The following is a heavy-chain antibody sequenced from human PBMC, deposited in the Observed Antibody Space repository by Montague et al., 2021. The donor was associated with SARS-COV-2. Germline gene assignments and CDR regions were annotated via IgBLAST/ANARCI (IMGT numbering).Heavy chain of an antibody. CDR2: ISYSGAT. J-gene: IGHJ4*01. CDR1: GGSISGRF. CDR3: ARQQGLSGSGVVRLMELDI. Sequence: SETLSLTCTVSGGSISGRFWSWIRQTPGKGPEWIGHISYSGATSSNPSLKSRVTLLVDTAVNQFSLKMRSVTAADTAIYYCARQQGLSGSGVVRLMELDIWGHGALVTVSS. D-gene: IGHD3-3*01. V-gene: IGHV4-59*08.